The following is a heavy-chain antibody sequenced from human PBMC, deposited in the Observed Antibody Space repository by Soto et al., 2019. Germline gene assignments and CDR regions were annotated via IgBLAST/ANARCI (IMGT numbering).Heavy chain of an antibody. V-gene: IGHV3-66*01. CDR1: GFTVSTKY. CDR3: VRDPGAAYY. J-gene: IGHJ4*02. CDR2: IYSGGST. D-gene: IGHD3-10*01. Sequence: EVQLVESGGGLVQPGGSLRLSCAASGFTVSTKYMSWVRQAPGKGLEWVSVIYSGGSTFSADAVRGRFTISRDNSKNPVNRQMHSRRAENTAVYYCVRDPGAAYYWCQGPLLTASS.